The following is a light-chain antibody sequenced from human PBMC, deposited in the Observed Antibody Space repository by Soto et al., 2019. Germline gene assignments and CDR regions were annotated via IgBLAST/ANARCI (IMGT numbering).Light chain of an antibody. V-gene: IGKV3-20*01. J-gene: IGKJ2*01. Sequence: IVLTQSPGTLSLSPGERATLSCRASQSVGRRYLAWYQQKPGQAPMLLIYDVSERASDISDRFSGSGSGTHFTLTISRLEPEDFAVYYCQQYGSSPPYTFGQGTKLEIK. CDR1: QSVGRRY. CDR2: DVS. CDR3: QQYGSSPPYT.